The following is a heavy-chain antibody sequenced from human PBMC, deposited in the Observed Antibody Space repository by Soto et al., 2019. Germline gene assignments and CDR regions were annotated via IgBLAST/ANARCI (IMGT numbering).Heavy chain of an antibody. D-gene: IGHD6-19*01. J-gene: IGHJ4*02. CDR2: IWYDGSNK. CDR3: ARETGQYSSGWVKFGY. CDR1: GFTFSSYG. Sequence: GGSLRLSCAASGFTFSSYGMHWVRQAPGKGLEWVAVIWYDGSNKYYADSVKGRFTISRDNSKNTLYLQMNSLRAEDTAVYYCARETGQYSSGWVKFGYWGQGTLVTVSS. V-gene: IGHV3-33*01.